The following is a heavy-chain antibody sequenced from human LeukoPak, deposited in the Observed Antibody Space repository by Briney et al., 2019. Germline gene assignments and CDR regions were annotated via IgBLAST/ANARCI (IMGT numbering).Heavy chain of an antibody. CDR3: ATRGANNYGDYFDAFDI. D-gene: IGHD4-17*01. CDR1: GFTFSSYS. J-gene: IGHJ3*02. V-gene: IGHV3-21*04. CDR2: ISSSSSYI. Sequence: GGSLRLSCAASGFTFSSYSMNWVRQAPGKGLEWVSSISSSSSYIYYADSVKGRFTISRDNAKNSLYLQMNSLRAEDTAVYYCATRGANNYGDYFDAFDIWGQGTMVTVSS.